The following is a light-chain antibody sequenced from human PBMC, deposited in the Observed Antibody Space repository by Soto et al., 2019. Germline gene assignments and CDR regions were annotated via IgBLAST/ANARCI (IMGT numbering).Light chain of an antibody. Sequence: EIVLTQTPATLSLSPGEGATLSCRASQSVSSYLAWYQQKPGQPPSLLIYDTSHRATGNPPRFSGSESGTDFTLTISSLEPEDFAVYYCQQRFILPITFGGGTKVAIQ. CDR1: QSVSSY. V-gene: IGKV3-11*01. CDR2: DTS. J-gene: IGKJ4*01. CDR3: QQRFILPIT.